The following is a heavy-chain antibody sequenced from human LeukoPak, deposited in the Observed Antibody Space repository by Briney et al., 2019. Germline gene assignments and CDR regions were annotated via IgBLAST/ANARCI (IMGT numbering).Heavy chain of an antibody. V-gene: IGHV4-4*07. CDR3: ARDATCTNGVCYLDY. J-gene: IGHJ4*02. CDR2: IYTSGST. CDR1: GGSISSYY. D-gene: IGHD2-8*01. Sequence: KPSETLSLTCTASGGSISSYYWSWIRQPAGKGLEWIGRIYTSGSTNYNPSLKSRVTMSVDTSKNQFSLKLSSVTAADTAVYYCARDATCTNGVCYLDYWGQGTLVTVSS.